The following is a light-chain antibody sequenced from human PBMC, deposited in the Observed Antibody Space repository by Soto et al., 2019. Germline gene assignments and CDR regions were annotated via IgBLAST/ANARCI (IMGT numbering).Light chain of an antibody. CDR1: SSDVGGYNY. V-gene: IGLV2-11*01. CDR2: DVS. CDR3: CSYAGSYTRV. Sequence: QSALTQPRSVSGSPGQSVTISCTGTSSDVGGYNYVSWYQQHPGKAPELMIYDVSKRPSGVPDRFSGSKSGNTASLTISGFQAEDEADYYCCSYAGSYTRVFGGGTKVTVL. J-gene: IGLJ3*02.